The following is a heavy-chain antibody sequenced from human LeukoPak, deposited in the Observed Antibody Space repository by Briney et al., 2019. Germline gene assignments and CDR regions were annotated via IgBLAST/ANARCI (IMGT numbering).Heavy chain of an antibody. CDR1: GFSFSGHW. CDR3: ARDRAWNYFDY. V-gene: IGHV3-74*01. Sequence: PGGSLRLSCTASGFSFSGHWMHWARQLPGKGLVWVSRISPTGSTTSYADSVKGRFTVSRDNAKNTLYLQVNNLRAEDTAVYYCARDRAWNYFDYWGQGTLVTVSS. CDR2: ISPTGSTT. D-gene: IGHD3-3*01. J-gene: IGHJ4*02.